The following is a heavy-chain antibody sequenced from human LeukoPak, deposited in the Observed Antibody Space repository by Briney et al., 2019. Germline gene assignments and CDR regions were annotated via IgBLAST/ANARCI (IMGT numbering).Heavy chain of an antibody. CDR3: ARDSGSDYYSSAGY. J-gene: IGHJ4*02. V-gene: IGHV3-11*01. CDR2: ISNSGTDI. CDR1: GFTVSSNY. Sequence: PGGSLRLSCAASGFTVSSNYMSWVRQAPGKGLEWVSYISNSGTDIYYADSVKGRFTISRDNAKNSLYLQMNSLRAEDTAVYYCARDSGSDYYSSAGYWGQGTLVTVSS. D-gene: IGHD3-22*01.